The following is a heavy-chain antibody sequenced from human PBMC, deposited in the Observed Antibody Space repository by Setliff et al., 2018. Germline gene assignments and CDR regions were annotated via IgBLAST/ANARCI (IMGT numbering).Heavy chain of an antibody. CDR1: GYTLNNYA. CDR3: ARDGGNGVDY. J-gene: IGHJ4*02. CDR2: INTKTGNP. Sequence: VKVSCKASGYTLNNYAMNWVRQAPGQGFEWMGWINTKTGNPTYAQDFTGRLVFSLDTSVNTAFVQISSRKAEDTAVYYCARDGGNGVDYWGQRTLVTVSS. D-gene: IGHD3-16*01. V-gene: IGHV7-4-1*02.